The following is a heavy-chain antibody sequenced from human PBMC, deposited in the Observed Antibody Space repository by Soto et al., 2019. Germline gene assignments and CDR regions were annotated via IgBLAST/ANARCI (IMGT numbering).Heavy chain of an antibody. V-gene: IGHV3-66*01. Sequence: GGSLRLSCAASGFTVSSNYMSWVRQAPGKGLEWVSVIYSGGSTYYADSVKGRFTISRDNSKNTLDLQMNSLRAEDTAVYDCARVGGAYCSSTSCYKGAFDIWGQGTMVTVSS. CDR3: ARVGGAYCSSTSCYKGAFDI. CDR1: GFTVSSNY. D-gene: IGHD2-2*02. CDR2: IYSGGST. J-gene: IGHJ3*02.